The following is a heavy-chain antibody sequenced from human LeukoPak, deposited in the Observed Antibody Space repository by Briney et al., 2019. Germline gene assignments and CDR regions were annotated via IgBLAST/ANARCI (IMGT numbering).Heavy chain of an antibody. CDR2: ISYDGSNK. J-gene: IGHJ4*02. Sequence: PGRSLRLSCAASGFTFSSYGMHWVRQAPGKGLEWVAVISYDGSNKYYADSVKGRFTISRDNSKNTLYLQMNSLRAEDTAVYYCAKEGGSYPSYYFDYWGQGTLVTVSS. D-gene: IGHD1-26*01. CDR1: GFTFSSYG. V-gene: IGHV3-30*18. CDR3: AKEGGSYPSYYFDY.